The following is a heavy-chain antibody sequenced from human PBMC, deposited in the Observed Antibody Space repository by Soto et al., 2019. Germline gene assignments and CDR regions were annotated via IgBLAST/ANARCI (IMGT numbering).Heavy chain of an antibody. Sequence: ASVKVSCKASGYTFTSYAMHWVRQAPGQRLEWMGWINAGNGNTKYSQKFQGRVTITRDTSASTAYMELSSLRSEDTAVYYCARETTEFPSPYYYYYMDVWGKGTTVTVSS. J-gene: IGHJ6*03. CDR1: GYTFTSYA. CDR3: ARETTEFPSPYYYYYMDV. D-gene: IGHD4-4*01. V-gene: IGHV1-3*01. CDR2: INAGNGNT.